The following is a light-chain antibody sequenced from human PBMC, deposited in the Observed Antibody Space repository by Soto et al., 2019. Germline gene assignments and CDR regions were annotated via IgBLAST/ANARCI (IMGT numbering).Light chain of an antibody. J-gene: IGLJ1*01. CDR2: EVT. CDR3: SSYAASNKHV. Sequence: QSALTQPPSASGSPGQSITISCTGTSSDVGGYDFVSWYQQHPGKAPKLMIYEVTKRPSGVPDRFSGSKSGNTASLTVSRLQPEDEADYYCSSYAASNKHVFGTGTKVTVL. CDR1: SSDVGGYDF. V-gene: IGLV2-8*01.